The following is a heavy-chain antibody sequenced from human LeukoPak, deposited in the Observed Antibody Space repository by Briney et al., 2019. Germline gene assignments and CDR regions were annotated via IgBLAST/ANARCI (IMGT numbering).Heavy chain of an antibody. CDR3: ARGGRAGDYGYYFDY. CDR2: VNLQGST. V-gene: IGHV4-4*02. D-gene: IGHD4-17*01. Sequence: PSETLSLTCDVSGGSITQTNYWTWVRQPPGKGLEWIGEVNLQGSTNYNPSLMRRVAISVDTSRNQVSLILYSVTAADTAIYYCARGGRAGDYGYYFDYWGQGALVTVSS. CDR1: GGSITQTNY. J-gene: IGHJ4*02.